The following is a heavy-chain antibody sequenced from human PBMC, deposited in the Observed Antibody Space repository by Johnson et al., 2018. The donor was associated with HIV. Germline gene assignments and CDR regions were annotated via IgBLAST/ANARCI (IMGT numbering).Heavy chain of an antibody. Sequence: QVQLVESGGGLVKPGGSLRLSCAASGFTFSSYGMHWVRQAPGKGLEWAAVISYDGSDKYYADSVKGRFTISRDTSKNTLYLQMNSLRAEDTALYYCAREVEITMVQGVIIGDAFDIWGQGTMVTVSS. CDR1: GFTFSSYG. CDR3: AREVEITMVQGVIIGDAFDI. J-gene: IGHJ3*02. V-gene: IGHV3-30*03. CDR2: ISYDGSDK. D-gene: IGHD3-10*01.